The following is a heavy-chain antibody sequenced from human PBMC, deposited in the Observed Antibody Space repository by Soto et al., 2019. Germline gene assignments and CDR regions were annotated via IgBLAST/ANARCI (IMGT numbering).Heavy chain of an antibody. CDR3: ARGRRYFDWWYFDN. CDR2: INSDGSST. CDR1: GFTFSSYW. Sequence: EVQLVESGGGLVQPGGSLRLSCAASGFTFSSYWMHWVRQAPGKGLVWGSRINSDGSSTSYADSVKGRFTISRENAKNTMYLQMNSMRAEDTAVYYCARGRRYFDWWYFDNWGQGTLVTVSS. D-gene: IGHD3-9*01. J-gene: IGHJ4*02. V-gene: IGHV3-74*01.